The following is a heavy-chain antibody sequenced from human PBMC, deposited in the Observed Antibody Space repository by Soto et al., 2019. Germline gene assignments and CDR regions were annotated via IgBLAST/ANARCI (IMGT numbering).Heavy chain of an antibody. CDR1: GYSFPSYA. J-gene: IGHJ6*02. CDR3: VTEEQYCSGVRWPYGMDV. D-gene: IGHD2-15*01. Sequence: QVQLVQSGAEVKKPGASVKVSCKDSGYSFPSYAFTWVRQAPGQGLEWMGWISPYNSHTNYAQRFQGRGTMSTDPPTSTDYMELRSLRYDDTAVDYCVTEEQYCSGVRWPYGMDVWGQGTTVTVSS. V-gene: IGHV1-18*01. CDR2: ISPYNSHT.